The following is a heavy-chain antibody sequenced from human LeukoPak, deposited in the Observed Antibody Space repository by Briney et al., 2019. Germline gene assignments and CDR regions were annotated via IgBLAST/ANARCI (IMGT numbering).Heavy chain of an antibody. V-gene: IGHV4-59*08. CDR3: ARGTGVAVAGNY. J-gene: IGHJ4*02. Sequence: SETLSLTCTVSGGSISSYYWSWMRQPPGKGLEWIGYIYYSGRTNYNPSLKSRIIMSVDTPKNQFSLRLSSVTAADTAVYYCARGTGVAVAGNYWGQGTLVTVSS. CDR2: IYYSGRT. D-gene: IGHD6-19*01. CDR1: GGSISSYY.